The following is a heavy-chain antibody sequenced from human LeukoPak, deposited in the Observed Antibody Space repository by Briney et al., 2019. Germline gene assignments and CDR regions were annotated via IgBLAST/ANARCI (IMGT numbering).Heavy chain of an antibody. Sequence: SETLSLTCTVSGGSISSSSYYWGWIRQPPGKGLEWIGSIYYSGSTYYNPSLKSRVTISVDTSKNQFSLKLSSVTAADTAVYYCARTAWVGGGPRGAFDYWGQGTLVTVSS. J-gene: IGHJ4*02. CDR2: IYYSGST. V-gene: IGHV4-39*01. D-gene: IGHD3-10*01. CDR3: ARTAWVGGGPRGAFDY. CDR1: GGSISSSSYY.